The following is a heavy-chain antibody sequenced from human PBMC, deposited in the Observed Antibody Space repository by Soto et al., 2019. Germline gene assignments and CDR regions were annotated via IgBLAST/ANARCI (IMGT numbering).Heavy chain of an antibody. CDR3: ASETTSYGMDV. V-gene: IGHV1-8*01. D-gene: IGHD1-1*01. CDR1: GYTFTSYD. J-gene: IGHJ6*02. Sequence: QVQLVQSGAEVKKPGASVKVSCKASGYTFTSYDINWVRQATGQGLEWMGWMNPNSGNTGYAQKFQGRVTMTRNTSTSTAYMELRSLRSADTAVYYYASETTSYGMDVWGQGTTVTVSS. CDR2: MNPNSGNT.